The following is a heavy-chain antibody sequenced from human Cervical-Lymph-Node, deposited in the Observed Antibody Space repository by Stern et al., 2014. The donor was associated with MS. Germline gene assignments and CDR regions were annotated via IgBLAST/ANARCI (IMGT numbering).Heavy chain of an antibody. CDR3: AKPSGRAAFDS. J-gene: IGHJ4*02. V-gene: IGHV3-23*04. CDR2: ISGSGGST. D-gene: IGHD1-26*01. CDR1: GFTFSTYA. Sequence: VQLVESGGGLVQPRGSLRLSCAASGFTFSTYAMSWVRQAPGQGLEWVFAISGSGGSTFYADSVKGRFTIARDNSKNTLFLQMNSLRVEDTALYYCAKPSGRAAFDSWGQGTLVTVSS.